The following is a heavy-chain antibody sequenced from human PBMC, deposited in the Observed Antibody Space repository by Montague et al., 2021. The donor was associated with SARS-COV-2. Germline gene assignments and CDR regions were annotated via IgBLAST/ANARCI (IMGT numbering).Heavy chain of an antibody. V-gene: IGHV3-7*01. CDR3: APSVVPFAGY. D-gene: IGHD2-15*01. CDR1: GLTFSSHW. J-gene: IGHJ4*02. CDR2: IKQDVSEK. Sequence: SLRLSCAASGLTFSSHWMSWVRQAPGKGLEWVANIKQDVSEKYYLYSFKGRFTISRDNAKNSLYLQMNSLRADDTAVYYCAPSVVPFAGYWGQGILVAVSS.